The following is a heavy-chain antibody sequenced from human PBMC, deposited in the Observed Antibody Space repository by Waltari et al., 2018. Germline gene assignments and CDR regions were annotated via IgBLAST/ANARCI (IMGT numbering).Heavy chain of an antibody. D-gene: IGHD3-10*01. Sequence: EVQVVESGGGLVQPGGSLRLSCAASGFTCRSYWMSWVRQAQGRGLWWVSNRKQEGREKYYVASGKGRSTISRDNAKNSLYLKMSSLRAEDTAVYYCARGDGSGMAYWGQGTLVTVSS. CDR1: GFTCRSYW. V-gene: IGHV3-7*03. J-gene: IGHJ4*02. CDR2: RKQEGREK. CDR3: ARGDGSGMAY.